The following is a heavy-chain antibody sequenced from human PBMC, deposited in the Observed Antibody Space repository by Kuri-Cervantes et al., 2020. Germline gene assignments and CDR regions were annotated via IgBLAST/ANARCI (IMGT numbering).Heavy chain of an antibody. CDR3: ARARRPSYCDGGVCYFYYMDV. V-gene: IGHV1-18*01. D-gene: IGHD2-8*02. CDR2: ISAYNGDT. Sequence: ASVKVSCKASGYTFTSYGISWVRQAPGQGLEWMGWISAYNGDTKYSQKFQARVTMSTETSTSTAYLELRSLRSDDTAVYYCARARRPSYCDGGVCYFYYMDVWGRGTTVTVSS. CDR1: GYTFTSYG. J-gene: IGHJ6*03.